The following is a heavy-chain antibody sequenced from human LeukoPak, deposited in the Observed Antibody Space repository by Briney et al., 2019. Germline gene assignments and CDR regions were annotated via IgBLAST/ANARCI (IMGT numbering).Heavy chain of an antibody. V-gene: IGHV1-2*02. J-gene: IGHJ4*02. CDR2: INPNSGGT. D-gene: IGHD3-10*01. CDR1: GYTFTAYY. Sequence: ASVKVSCKASGYTFTAYYIHWVRQAPGQGLEWMGWINPNSGGTTLAQRFQGRVTMTRDTSITTAYLEVSGLRSDDTAMYYCAREVPYTRHFDYWGQGTLVPVSS. CDR3: AREVPYTRHFDY.